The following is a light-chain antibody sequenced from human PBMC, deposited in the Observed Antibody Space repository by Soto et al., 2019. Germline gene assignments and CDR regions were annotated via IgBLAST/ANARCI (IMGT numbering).Light chain of an antibody. CDR3: KQYNRYSPIT. V-gene: IGKV1-5*01. CDR2: DAS. J-gene: IGKJ5*01. Sequence: DIPMTQSPSTLSASVGDRVTITCRASQSISSWLAWYQQKPGKAPKLLIYDASSLESGVPSRFSGSGSGTHFTLTISSLQPDDFATYYCKQYNRYSPITFGQGTRLEIK. CDR1: QSISSW.